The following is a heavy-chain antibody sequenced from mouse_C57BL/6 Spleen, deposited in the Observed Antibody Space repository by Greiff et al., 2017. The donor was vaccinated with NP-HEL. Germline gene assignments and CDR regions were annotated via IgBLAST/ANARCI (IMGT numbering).Heavy chain of an antibody. CDR2: IYPGDGDT. V-gene: IGHV1-82*01. CDR1: GYAFSSSW. J-gene: IGHJ4*01. D-gene: IGHD3-2*02. Sequence: VQLQQSGPELVKPGASVKISCKASGYAFSSSWMNWVKQRPGKGLEWIGRIYPGDGDTNYNGKFKGKATLTADKSSSTAYMQLSSLTSEDSAVYFCARPAQAPYAMDYWGQGTSVTVSS. CDR3: ARPAQAPYAMDY.